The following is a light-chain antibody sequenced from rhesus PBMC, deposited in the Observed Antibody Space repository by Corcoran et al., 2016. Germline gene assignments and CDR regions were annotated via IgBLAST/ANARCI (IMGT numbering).Light chain of an antibody. CDR1: QSVGSY. CDR3: QQYNDVLT. J-gene: IGKJ4*01. V-gene: IGKV3-40*01. Sequence: EIVMTQSPATLSLSPGETATLSCRASQSVGSYLAWYQQKPGQAPKLLVHSAYFRATGIPDRFSGSGSRTDFTLTISSLEPEDVGVYHCQQYNDVLTFGGGTKVEIK. CDR2: SAY.